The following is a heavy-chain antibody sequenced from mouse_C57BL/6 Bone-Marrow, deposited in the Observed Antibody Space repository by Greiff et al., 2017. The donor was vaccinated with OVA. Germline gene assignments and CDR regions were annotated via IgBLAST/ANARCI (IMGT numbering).Heavy chain of an antibody. CDR2: IYPYNGVS. CDR1: GYSFTGYY. CDR3: ARTPTVVAYYYAMDY. V-gene: IGHV1-31*01. J-gene: IGHJ4*01. Sequence: EVKLVESGPELVKPGASVKISCKASGYSFTGYYMHWVKQSHGNILDWIGYIYPYNGVSSYNQKFKGKATLTVDKSSSTAYMELRSLTSEDSAVYYCARTPTVVAYYYAMDYWGQGTSVTVSS. D-gene: IGHD1-1*01.